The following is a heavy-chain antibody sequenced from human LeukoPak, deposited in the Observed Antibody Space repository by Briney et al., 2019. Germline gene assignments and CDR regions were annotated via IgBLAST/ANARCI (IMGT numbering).Heavy chain of an antibody. CDR3: ASTGNGKQAHYFDY. V-gene: IGHV4-38-2*01. CDR2: IYHSGST. D-gene: IGHD3-10*01. J-gene: IGHJ4*02. Sequence: SETLSLTCAVSGYSISSGYYWGWIRQPPGKGLEWIGSIYHSGSTYYNPSLKSRVTISVDTSKNQFSLKLSSVTAADTAVYYCASTGNGKQAHYFDYWGQGTLVTVSS. CDR1: GYSISSGYY.